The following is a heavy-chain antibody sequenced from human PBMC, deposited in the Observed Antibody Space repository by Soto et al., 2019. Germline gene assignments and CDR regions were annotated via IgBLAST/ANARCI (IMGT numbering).Heavy chain of an antibody. CDR1: GGSINCDNCC. D-gene: IGHD4-17*01. J-gene: IGHJ4*02. V-gene: IGHV4-30-4*01. CDR3: ARGDGNTAFGY. Sequence: SEILSLTCTVSGGSINCDNCCWTWIRQPPGKGLEWIGCFHYSGTTYQIPSLKSRLTISRDTSGNQFSLKLTSVTAADTAVYYCARGDGNTAFGYWGQGTQVTVS. CDR2: FHYSGTT.